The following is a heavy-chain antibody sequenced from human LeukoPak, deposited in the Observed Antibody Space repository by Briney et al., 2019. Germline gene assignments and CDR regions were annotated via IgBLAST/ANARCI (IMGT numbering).Heavy chain of an antibody. D-gene: IGHD6-6*01. J-gene: IGHJ3*02. CDR1: GYTFTSYD. CDR2: IIPIFGTA. Sequence: SVKVSCKASGYTFTSYDINWVREATGQGLEWMGGIIPIFGTANYAQKFQGRVTITTDESTSTAYMELSSLRSEDTAVYYCARDRGSIAARDAFDIWGQGTMVTVSS. CDR3: ARDRGSIAARDAFDI. V-gene: IGHV1-69*05.